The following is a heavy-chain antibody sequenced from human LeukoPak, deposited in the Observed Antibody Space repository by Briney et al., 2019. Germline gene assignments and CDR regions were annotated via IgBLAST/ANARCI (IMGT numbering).Heavy chain of an antibody. CDR2: ISSSSTYI. J-gene: IGHJ6*02. CDR3: AKGQTYCSSTSCYTDYYYGMDV. CDR1: GFTFSSYS. D-gene: IGHD2-2*02. Sequence: GGSLRLSCAASGFTFSSYSMNWVRQAPGKGLEWVSTISSSSTYIYYADSVKGRFTISRDNAKNSLYLQMNSLRAEDTAVYYCAKGQTYCSSTSCYTDYYYGMDVWGQGTTVTVSS. V-gene: IGHV3-21*04.